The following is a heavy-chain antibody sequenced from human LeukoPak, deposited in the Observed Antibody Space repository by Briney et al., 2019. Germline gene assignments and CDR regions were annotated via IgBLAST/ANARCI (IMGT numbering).Heavy chain of an antibody. CDR2: MYYSGST. J-gene: IGHJ3*02. Sequence: KPSETLSLTCTVSGGSIRTTSYYWGWIRQPPGKGLEWIGNMYYSGSTYYNPSLKSRVTISVDTSKNQFSLNLSSVTAADTAVYYCARLEMSTGDPETFDIWGQGTMLTVSS. D-gene: IGHD4-17*01. CDR3: ARLEMSTGDPETFDI. V-gene: IGHV4-39*01. CDR1: GGSIRTTSYY.